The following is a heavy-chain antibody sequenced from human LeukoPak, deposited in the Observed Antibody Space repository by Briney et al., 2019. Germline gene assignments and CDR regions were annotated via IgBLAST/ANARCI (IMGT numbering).Heavy chain of an antibody. V-gene: IGHV3-23*01. D-gene: IGHD2-21*02. CDR3: AKESMMKLWSVVTAPSDY. CDR2: FSGSGGDT. J-gene: IGHJ4*02. CDR1: GFTFSSYA. Sequence: GGSLRLSCAASGFTFSSYAMSWVRQAPGKGLEWVSAFSGSGGDTYYADSVKGRFTISRDNSKNTLYLQMNSLRAEDTAVYYCAKESMMKLWSVVTAPSDYWGQGTLVTVSS.